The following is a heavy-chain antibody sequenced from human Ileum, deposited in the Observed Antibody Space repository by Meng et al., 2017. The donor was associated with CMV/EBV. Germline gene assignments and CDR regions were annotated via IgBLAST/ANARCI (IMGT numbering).Heavy chain of an antibody. D-gene: IGHD3-22*01. V-gene: IGHV3-48*03. CDR2: ISSSGSTI. CDR1: GFTFSSYE. CDR3: ARGIAYEHYYDF. J-gene: IGHJ4*02. Sequence: GGSLRLSCEASGFTFSSYEMNWVRQAPGKGLEWVSYISSSGSTIYYADSVKGRFTISRDNSKNTLYLQMDSLRANDTAMYYCARGIAYEHYYDFWGQGTLVTVSS.